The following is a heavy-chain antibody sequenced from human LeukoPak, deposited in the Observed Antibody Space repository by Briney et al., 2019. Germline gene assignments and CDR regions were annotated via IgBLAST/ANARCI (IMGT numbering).Heavy chain of an antibody. D-gene: IGHD2-15*01. Sequence: SETLSLTCAVYGGSFSGYYWSWLRQPPGKGLEWIGEINHSGSTNYNPSLKSRVTISVDTSKNQFSLKLSSVTAADTAVYYCARGDCSGGSCYSNPPANWFDPWGQGTLVTVSS. J-gene: IGHJ5*02. CDR1: GGSFSGYY. CDR2: INHSGST. CDR3: ARGDCSGGSCYSNPPANWFDP. V-gene: IGHV4-34*01.